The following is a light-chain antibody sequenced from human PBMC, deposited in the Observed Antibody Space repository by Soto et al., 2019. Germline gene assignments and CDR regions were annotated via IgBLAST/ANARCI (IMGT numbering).Light chain of an antibody. V-gene: IGLV7-46*01. Sequence: QAVVTQEPSLTVSPGGTVTLTCGSSTGPVTSGHYPYWFQQKPGQAPRALIYDTTNKHSWTPARFSGSLLGGKAALTLSGAQPEDEAEYYCLLSYSSTYSGTSVVFGGGTKLTVL. CDR1: TGPVTSGHY. CDR3: LLSYSSTYSGTSVV. J-gene: IGLJ2*01. CDR2: DTT.